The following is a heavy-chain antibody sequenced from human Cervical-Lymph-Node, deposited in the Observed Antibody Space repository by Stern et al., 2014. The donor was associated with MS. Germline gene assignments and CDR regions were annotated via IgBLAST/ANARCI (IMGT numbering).Heavy chain of an antibody. J-gene: IGHJ3*02. CDR2: INPSGGST. D-gene: IGHD6-6*01. CDR1: GYTFINFY. Sequence: VQLVESGAEVKKPGASVKVSCKASGYTFINFYMHWVRQAPGHGLEWMGIINPSGGSTNYAEKFQGRVTMTRDTSTSTVYMELSSLRSEDTAVYYCARPRTAARRDAFDIWGQGTMVTVSS. CDR3: ARPRTAARRDAFDI. V-gene: IGHV1-46*01.